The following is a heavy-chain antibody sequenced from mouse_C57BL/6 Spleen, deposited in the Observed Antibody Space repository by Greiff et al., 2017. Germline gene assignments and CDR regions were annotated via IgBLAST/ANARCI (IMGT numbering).Heavy chain of an antibody. CDR3: ASYDGYYGAMDY. CDR2: IYPGSGNT. D-gene: IGHD2-3*01. J-gene: IGHJ4*01. V-gene: IGHV1-66*01. Sequence: VQLQQSGPELVKPGASVKISCKASGYSFTSYYIHWVKQRPGQGLEWIGWIYPGSGNTKYNEKFKGKATLTADTSSSTAYMQLSSLTSEDSAVYYCASYDGYYGAMDYWGQGTSVTVSS. CDR1: GYSFTSYY.